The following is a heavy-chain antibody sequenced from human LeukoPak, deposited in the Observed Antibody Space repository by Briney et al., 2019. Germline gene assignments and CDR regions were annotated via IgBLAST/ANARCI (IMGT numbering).Heavy chain of an antibody. J-gene: IGHJ5*02. D-gene: IGHD2-15*01. Sequence: KSSETLSLTCAVYGGSFSGYYWSWIRQPPGKGLEWIGEINHSGSTNYNPSLKSRVTISVDTSKNQFSLKLSSVTAADTVVYCCARGRAASALNKKNWFDPWGQGTLVTVSS. CDR2: INHSGST. V-gene: IGHV4-34*01. CDR1: GGSFSGYY. CDR3: ARGRAASALNKKNWFDP.